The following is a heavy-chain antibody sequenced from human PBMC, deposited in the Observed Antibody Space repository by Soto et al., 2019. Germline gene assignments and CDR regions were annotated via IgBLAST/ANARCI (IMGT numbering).Heavy chain of an antibody. Sequence: PSETLSLTCTVSGGSISSYYWSWIRQPAGKGLEWIGRIYTSGSTNYNPSLKSRVTTSVDTSKNQFSLKLSSVTAADTAVYYCASTTYYYDSSGYYCVDYWGQGTLVTVSS. J-gene: IGHJ4*02. V-gene: IGHV4-4*07. CDR3: ASTTYYYDSSGYYCVDY. CDR1: GGSISSYY. D-gene: IGHD3-22*01. CDR2: IYTSGST.